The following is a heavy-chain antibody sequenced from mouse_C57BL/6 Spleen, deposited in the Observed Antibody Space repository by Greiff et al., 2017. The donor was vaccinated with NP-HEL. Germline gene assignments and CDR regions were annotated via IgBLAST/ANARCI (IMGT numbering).Heavy chain of an antibody. CDR2: IYPRSGNT. J-gene: IGHJ4*01. V-gene: IGHV1-81*01. CDR1: GYTFTSYG. CDR3: ARKDYGSSYAIDY. D-gene: IGHD1-1*01. Sequence: VQLVESGAELARPGASVKLSCKASGYTFTSYGISWVKQRTGQGLEWIGEIYPRSGNTYYNEKFKGKATLTADKSSSTAYMELSSLTSEDSAVYFCARKDYGSSYAIDYWGQGTSVTVSS.